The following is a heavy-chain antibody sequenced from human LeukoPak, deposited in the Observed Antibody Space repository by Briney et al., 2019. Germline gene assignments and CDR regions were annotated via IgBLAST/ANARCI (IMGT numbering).Heavy chain of an antibody. Sequence: SETLSLTCAVYGGSFSGYYWSWIRQPPGKGLEWIGEINHSGSTNYNPSLKSRVTISVDRSKNQFSLKLSSVTAADTAVYYCARHVYGSGSYYFDYWGQGTLVTVSS. CDR2: INHSGST. D-gene: IGHD3-10*01. CDR1: GGSFSGYY. V-gene: IGHV4-34*01. J-gene: IGHJ4*02. CDR3: ARHVYGSGSYYFDY.